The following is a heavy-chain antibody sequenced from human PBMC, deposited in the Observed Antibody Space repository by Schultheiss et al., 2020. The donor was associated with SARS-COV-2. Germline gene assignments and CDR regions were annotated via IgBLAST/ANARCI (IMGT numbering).Heavy chain of an antibody. V-gene: IGHV1-69*04. D-gene: IGHD2-15*01. J-gene: IGHJ3*02. CDR1: GGTFSSYA. CDR3: ARDRDCSGGSCYSGEDAFDI. CDR2: IIPILGIA. Sequence: SVKVSCKASGGTFSSYAISWVRQAPGQGLEWMGRIIPILGIANYAQKFQGRVTITADKSTSTAYMELSSLRSDDTAVYYCARDRDCSGGSCYSGEDAFDIWGQGTMVTVSS.